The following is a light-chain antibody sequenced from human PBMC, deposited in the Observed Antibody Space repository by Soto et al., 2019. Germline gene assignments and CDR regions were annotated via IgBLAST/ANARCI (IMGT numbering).Light chain of an antibody. V-gene: IGLV2-11*01. Sequence: QSALTQPRSVSGSPGQSVTISCTGTSSDIGGYNYVSWDQQHPGTAPKLMIYDVSKRPSGVPDRFSGSKSGNTASLTISGLQAEDEADYYCCSYAGSYTVVFGGGTKVTVL. CDR2: DVS. J-gene: IGLJ2*01. CDR1: SSDIGGYNY. CDR3: CSYAGSYTVV.